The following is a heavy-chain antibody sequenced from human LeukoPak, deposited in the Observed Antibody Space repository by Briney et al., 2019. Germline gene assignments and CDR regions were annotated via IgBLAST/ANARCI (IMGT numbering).Heavy chain of an antibody. CDR3: AKRAVTDSEAGSRFDY. CDR2: IRGSGDFT. V-gene: IGHV3-23*01. Sequence: PGGSLRLSCATSGFPFRDYGMSWVRQAPGKGLEWVSHIRGSGDFTYYSESTKGRFSISRDNSQDMLYLQMNYLSGDDTAIYYCAKRAVTDSEAGSRFDYWGQGTPVTVSP. CDR1: GFPFRDYG. J-gene: IGHJ4*02.